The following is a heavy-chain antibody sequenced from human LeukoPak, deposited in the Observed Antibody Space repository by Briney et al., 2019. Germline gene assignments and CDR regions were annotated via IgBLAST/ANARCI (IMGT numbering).Heavy chain of an antibody. V-gene: IGHV3-74*01. D-gene: IGHD3-10*01. CDR3: ARGGAYYGSGTPYGMDL. J-gene: IGHJ6*02. CDR2: INSDGSST. CDR1: GFTFISYW. Sequence: PGGSLRFSCAASGFTFISYWMHWVRQAQGKGLVWVSRINSDGSSTSYADSVKGRFTISRDNAKNTLYLQMNSLRAEDTAVYYCARGGAYYGSGTPYGMDLWGQGTTVTVSS.